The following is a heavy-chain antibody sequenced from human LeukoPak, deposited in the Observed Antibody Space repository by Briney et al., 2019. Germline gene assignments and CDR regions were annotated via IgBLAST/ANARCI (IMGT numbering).Heavy chain of an antibody. J-gene: IGHJ3*02. CDR1: GYTFTSYD. Sequence: ASVKVSCKASGYTFTSYDINWVRQATGQGLEWMGWMNPNSGNTGYAQKFQGRVTMTTDTSTSTACMELRSLKSDDTAVYYCASLKNYYDSSGYLVTDAFDIWGQGTMVTVSS. CDR3: ASLKNYYDSSGYLVTDAFDI. CDR2: MNPNSGNT. V-gene: IGHV1-8*01. D-gene: IGHD3-22*01.